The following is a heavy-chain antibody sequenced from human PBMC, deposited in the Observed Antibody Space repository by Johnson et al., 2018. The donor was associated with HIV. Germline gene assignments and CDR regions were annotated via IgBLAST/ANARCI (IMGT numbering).Heavy chain of an antibody. J-gene: IGHJ3*02. CDR1: GFTFDDYA. CDR2: ISWNSGTI. CDR3: AREVDAFDM. V-gene: IGHV3-9*01. Sequence: VQLVEYGGGVVQPGRSLRLSCAASGFTFDDYAMHWVRQAPGKGLEWVSGISWNSGTIGYADSVKGRFTLSRDNSKNRQSLEMNRRRAEATAVYYCAREVDAFDMWGQGTLVTVSS.